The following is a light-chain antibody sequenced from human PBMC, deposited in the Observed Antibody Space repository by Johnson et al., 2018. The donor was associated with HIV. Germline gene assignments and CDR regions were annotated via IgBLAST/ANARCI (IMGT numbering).Light chain of an antibody. CDR2: ENN. V-gene: IGLV1-51*02. J-gene: IGLJ1*01. CDR3: GTWDSSLSAYV. CDR1: RSNIGNNY. Sequence: QSVLTQPPSVSAAPGQKVTISCSGSRSNIGNNYVSWYQQLPGTAPKLLIYENNKRPSGIPDRFSGSKSGTSATLGITGLQTGDEADYYCGTWDSSLSAYVFGTGTKVTAL.